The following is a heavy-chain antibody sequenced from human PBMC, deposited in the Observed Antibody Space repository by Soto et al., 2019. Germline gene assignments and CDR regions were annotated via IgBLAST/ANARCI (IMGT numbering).Heavy chain of an antibody. V-gene: IGHV1-69*13. CDR3: ASSQATSSDFWSGPRWFDP. D-gene: IGHD3-3*01. Sequence: GASVKVSCKASGGTFSSYAISWVRQAPGQGLEWMGGIIPIFGTANYAQKFQGRVTITADESTSTAYMELSSLRSEDTAVYYCASSQATSSDFWSGPRWFDPWGQGTLVSVSS. CDR1: GGTFSSYA. CDR2: IIPIFGTA. J-gene: IGHJ5*02.